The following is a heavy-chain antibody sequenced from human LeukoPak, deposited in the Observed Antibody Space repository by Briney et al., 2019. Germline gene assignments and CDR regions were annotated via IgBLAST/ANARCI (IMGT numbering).Heavy chain of an antibody. CDR1: GFTVSSNY. CDR3: ATGGGSVWYEGRFDY. J-gene: IGHJ4*02. V-gene: IGHV3-66*01. Sequence: GGSLRLSCAVSGFTVSSNYMSWVRPAPGKGLEWVSVISSGGSTDYADSVKGRFIMSRDTSKNTLHLQMNSLRVEDTAVYYCATGGGSVWYEGRFDYWGQGTQVTVSS. CDR2: ISSGGST. D-gene: IGHD6-19*01.